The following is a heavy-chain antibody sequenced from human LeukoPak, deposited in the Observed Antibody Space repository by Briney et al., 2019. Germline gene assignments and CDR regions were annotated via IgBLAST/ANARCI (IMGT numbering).Heavy chain of an antibody. CDR2: IRNKAYGGTA. J-gene: IGHJ4*02. CDR1: GFTFSDYA. V-gene: IGHV3-49*03. D-gene: IGHD3-9*01. CDR3: TREKRYFDWFHADY. Sequence: PGGSLRLSCTASGFTFSDYAMSWFRQAPGKGLEWVGFIRNKAYGGTAEYAASVKGRFTISRDDSKTIAYLQMNSLKTEDTAVYYCTREKRYFDWFHADYWGQGTLVTVSS.